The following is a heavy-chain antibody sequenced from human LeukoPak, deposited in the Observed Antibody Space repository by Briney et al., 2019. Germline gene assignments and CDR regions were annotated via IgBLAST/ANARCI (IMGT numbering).Heavy chain of an antibody. Sequence: GGSLRLSCVASGFSFSDHTMTWVHRTPGKGLEWVASVSAKSSFIYYGDSLRDRFTISRDNSKNALYLQMNSLRVDDSSMYYCAREADPTTFGVTIDYWGQGILVAVSS. D-gene: IGHD3-3*01. CDR1: GFSFSDHT. V-gene: IGHV3-21*06. CDR3: AREADPTTFGVTIDY. J-gene: IGHJ4*02. CDR2: VSAKSSFI.